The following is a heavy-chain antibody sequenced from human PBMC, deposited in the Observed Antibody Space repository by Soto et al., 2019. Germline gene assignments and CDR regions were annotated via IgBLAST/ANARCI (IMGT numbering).Heavy chain of an antibody. J-gene: IGHJ6*02. CDR3: ARRKWELTYYYYYGMDV. CDR2: IWYDGSNK. CDR1: GFTFSSYG. D-gene: IGHD1-26*01. V-gene: IGHV3-33*01. Sequence: GGSLRLSCAASGFTFSSYGMHWVRQAPGKGLEWVAVIWYDGSNKYYADSVKGRFTISRDNSKNTLYLQMNGLRAPDTAGYYCARRKWELTYYYYYGMDVWGQGTTVTVSS.